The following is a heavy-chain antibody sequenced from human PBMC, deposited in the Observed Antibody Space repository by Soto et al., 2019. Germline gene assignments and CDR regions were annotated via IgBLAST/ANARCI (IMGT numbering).Heavy chain of an antibody. V-gene: IGHV4-30-4*01. CDR1: GGSISSNNYY. D-gene: IGHD3-10*01. Sequence: QVQLQESGPGLVKPSQTLSLTCTVSGGSISSNNYYWSWIRQPPGKGLEWIGYIYYSGSTYYNPSLKIRFTISEAPSKNQFSLRLSSGPAADTAVYSWAKFYGSGSTTFDYWGQGPLVTVPS. J-gene: IGHJ4*02. CDR3: AKFYGSGSTTFDY. CDR2: IYYSGST.